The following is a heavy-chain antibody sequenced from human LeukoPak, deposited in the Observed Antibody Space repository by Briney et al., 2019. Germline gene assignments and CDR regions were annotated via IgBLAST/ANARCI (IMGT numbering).Heavy chain of an antibody. J-gene: IGHJ1*01. CDR3: ARDFFGWSSLGH. CDR2: VQPDGSAK. CDR1: GFTFRSNW. V-gene: IGHV3-7*01. Sequence: GGSLRLSCAASGFTFRSNWMDWVRQAPGKGLEWVAHVQPDGSAKIYADSVKGRFTISRDNAKDSVYLQMNSLRVEDTAVYYCARDFFGWSSLGHWGQGTLVTVSS. D-gene: IGHD6-19*01.